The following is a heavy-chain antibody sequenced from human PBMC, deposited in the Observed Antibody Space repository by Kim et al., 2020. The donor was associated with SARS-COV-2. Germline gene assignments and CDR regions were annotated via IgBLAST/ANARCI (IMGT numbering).Heavy chain of an antibody. CDR2: ISSSGNTI. CDR3: ARARYYYDGMDV. CDR1: GFTFSSYE. D-gene: IGHD1-20*01. J-gene: IGHJ6*02. V-gene: IGHV3-48*03. Sequence: GGSLRLSCAASGFTFSSYEMNWVRQAPGKGLEWVSYISSSGNTIYYVDSVKGRFTISRDNAKNSLFLQMNSLRAEDTAVYYCARARYYYDGMDVWGQGTTVTVSS.